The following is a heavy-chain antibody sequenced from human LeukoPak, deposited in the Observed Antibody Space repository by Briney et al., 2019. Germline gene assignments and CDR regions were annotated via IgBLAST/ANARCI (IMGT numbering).Heavy chain of an antibody. V-gene: IGHV3-74*01. D-gene: IGHD3-3*01. Sequence: PGGSLRLSCAASGFNFASNWMHWVRQTPGKGLVWVSRINSGGSGTSYADSVEGRFTISRDNAKNTLYLQMNSLRAEDTAVYYCARDPLRFLEWSSYYFDYWGQGTLVTVSS. CDR2: INSGGSGT. CDR3: ARDPLRFLEWSSYYFDY. J-gene: IGHJ4*02. CDR1: GFNFASNW.